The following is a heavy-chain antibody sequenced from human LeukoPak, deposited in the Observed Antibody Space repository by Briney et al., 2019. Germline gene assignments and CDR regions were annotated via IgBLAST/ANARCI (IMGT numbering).Heavy chain of an antibody. Sequence: SETLSLTXTVSGGSISSYYWSWIRQPPGKGLEWIGYIYYSGSTNYNLSLKSRVTISVDTSKNQFSRKLRSVTAADTSVYYCARRLLWFGEAGWFDPWGQGTLVTVSS. CDR2: IYYSGST. J-gene: IGHJ5*02. CDR1: GGSISSYY. CDR3: ARRLLWFGEAGWFDP. V-gene: IGHV4-59*01. D-gene: IGHD3-10*01.